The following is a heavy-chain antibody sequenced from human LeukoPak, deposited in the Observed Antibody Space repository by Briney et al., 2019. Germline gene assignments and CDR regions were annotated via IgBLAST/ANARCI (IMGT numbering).Heavy chain of an antibody. Sequence: PSETLSLTCAVYGGSFSGYYWRWIGQPPGKGLEWIGEINHSGSTNYNPSLKSRVTISVDTSKNQFSLKLSSVTAADTAVYYCARGAETTGDYWGQGTLVTVSS. CDR1: GGSFSGYY. D-gene: IGHD4-17*01. CDR2: INHSGST. J-gene: IGHJ4*02. V-gene: IGHV4-34*01. CDR3: ARGAETTGDY.